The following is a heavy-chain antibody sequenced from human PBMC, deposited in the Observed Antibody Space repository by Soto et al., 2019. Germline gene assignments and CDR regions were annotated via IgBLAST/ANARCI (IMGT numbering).Heavy chain of an antibody. CDR1: GGSITSSSHF. J-gene: IGHJ5*02. D-gene: IGHD6-25*01. CDR3: AGQTFTIAAASYGRSNWFDP. V-gene: IGHV4-39*01. Sequence: PSETLSLTCSASGGSITSSSHFWGWVRQPPGKGLEWIGTIYFTGNTYYTPSLKSRLTMSIVTSKNEFSLRLNSVTAADTAVYYCAGQTFTIAAASYGRSNWFDPWGPGTLVTVSS. CDR2: IYFTGNT.